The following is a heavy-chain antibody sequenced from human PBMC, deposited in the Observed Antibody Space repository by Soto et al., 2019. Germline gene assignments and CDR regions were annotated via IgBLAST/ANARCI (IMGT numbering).Heavy chain of an antibody. CDR2: INSDGSST. CDR3: VRTSLVVAAATREDY. CDR1: GFTFSSYW. D-gene: IGHD2-15*01. J-gene: IGHJ4*02. Sequence: EVQLVESGGGLVQPGGSLRLSCAASGFTFSSYWMHWVRQAPGKGLVWVSRINSDGSSTSYADSVKGRFTISRDNAKNTLYLQRKSLRAEDTAVYYCVRTSLVVAAATREDYWGQGTLVTVSS. V-gene: IGHV3-74*01.